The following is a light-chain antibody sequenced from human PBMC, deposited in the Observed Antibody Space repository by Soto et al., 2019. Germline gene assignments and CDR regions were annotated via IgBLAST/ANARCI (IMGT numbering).Light chain of an antibody. CDR1: SSDVGGYNY. V-gene: IGLV2-14*01. Sequence: QSALTQPASVSGSPGQSITISCTGTSSDVGGYNYVSWFQHHPGKAPKLMIYEVSHRPSGVSNRFSGSKSGNTASLTISGLQAEDEADYYCSSHTSRSTVFFGGGTKLTVL. CDR3: SSHTSRSTVF. CDR2: EVS. J-gene: IGLJ2*01.